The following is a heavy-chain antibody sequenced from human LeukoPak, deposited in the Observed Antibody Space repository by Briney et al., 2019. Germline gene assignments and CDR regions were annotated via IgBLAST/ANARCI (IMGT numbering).Heavy chain of an antibody. Sequence: SETLSLTCTVSGGSISSSSYYWGWIRQPPGKGLEWIGSIYYSGSTYYNPSLKSRVTISVDTFKNQFSLKLSSVTAADTAVYYCASSTNYDFWSGYYGFDYWGQGTLVTVSS. CDR1: GGSISSSSYY. CDR2: IYYSGST. J-gene: IGHJ4*02. V-gene: IGHV4-39*01. D-gene: IGHD3-3*01. CDR3: ASSTNYDFWSGYYGFDY.